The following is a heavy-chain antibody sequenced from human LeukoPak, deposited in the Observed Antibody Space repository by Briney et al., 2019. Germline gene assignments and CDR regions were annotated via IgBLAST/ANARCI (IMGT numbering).Heavy chain of an antibody. CDR2: IYYSGST. D-gene: IGHD3-10*01. CDR3: ARGLWFGELSFDY. J-gene: IGHJ4*02. V-gene: IGHV4-59*01. Sequence: PSETLSLTCTVSGGSISSYYWSWIRQPPGKGLEWIGYIYYSGSTNYNPSLKSRVTISVDTSKNQFSLKLSSVTAADTAVYYCARGLWFGELSFDYWGQGTLVTASS. CDR1: GGSISSYY.